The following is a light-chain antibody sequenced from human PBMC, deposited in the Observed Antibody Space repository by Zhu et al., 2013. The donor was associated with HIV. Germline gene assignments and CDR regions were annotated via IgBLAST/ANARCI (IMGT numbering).Light chain of an antibody. J-gene: IGKJ2*03. CDR3: HQYIDWHS. V-gene: IGKV3-15*01. CDR2: GAS. CDR1: QSVSSN. Sequence: EIVMTQSPATLSVSPGERATLSCRASQSVSSNLAWYQQKPGQGPRLLIYGASTRATGIPARFSGSGSGTEFTLTISSLQSEDFEVYYCHQYIDWHSFGQGTKLEVK.